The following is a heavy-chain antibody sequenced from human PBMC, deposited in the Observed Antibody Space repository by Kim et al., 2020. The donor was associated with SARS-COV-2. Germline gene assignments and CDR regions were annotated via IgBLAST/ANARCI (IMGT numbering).Heavy chain of an antibody. CDR3: ARAEDYYDSNGYYYVSGRHYGMDV. D-gene: IGHD3-22*01. J-gene: IGHJ6*02. Sequence: ASVKVSCKASGYTFSSHEMHWVRQAPGQGLEWMGIINPSGGSTSCPEKFQGRVIMTRDTSTNTVYMELSGLSSEDTAVYYCARAEDYYDSNGYYYVSGRHYGMDVWGQGTTVTVSS. CDR1: GYTFSSHE. V-gene: IGHV1-46*01. CDR2: INPSGGST.